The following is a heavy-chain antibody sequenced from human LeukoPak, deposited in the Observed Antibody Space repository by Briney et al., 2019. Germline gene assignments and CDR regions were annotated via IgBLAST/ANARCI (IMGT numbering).Heavy chain of an antibody. CDR1: GYTFTDYY. D-gene: IGHD6-19*01. Sequence: ASVKVSCKASGYTFTDYYMHWVRQAPGQGLEWMGWINPNSGGTNYAQKFRGRVTMTRDTSISTAYMELSRLRSDDTAVYYCARNPIAVAGTAGYYGMDVWGQGTTVTVSS. CDR3: ARNPIAVAGTAGYYGMDV. J-gene: IGHJ6*02. V-gene: IGHV1-2*02. CDR2: INPNSGGT.